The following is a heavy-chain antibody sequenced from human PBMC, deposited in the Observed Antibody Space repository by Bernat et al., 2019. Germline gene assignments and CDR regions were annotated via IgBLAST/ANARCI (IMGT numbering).Heavy chain of an antibody. CDR2: VNPNSGAT. CDR3: ASGAAGVGGYYFDY. D-gene: IGHD6-13*01. Sequence: QVQLVQSGAEVKKPGASVKVSCKASGYTFTGYYMHWVRQAPGQGLEWMGWVNPNSGATTSAQKLQGWSTMTRATSFSTAALELSSLSPDDTAVYYCASGAAGVGGYYFDYWGQGTLVTVSS. V-gene: IGHV1-2*04. J-gene: IGHJ4*02. CDR1: GYTFTGYY.